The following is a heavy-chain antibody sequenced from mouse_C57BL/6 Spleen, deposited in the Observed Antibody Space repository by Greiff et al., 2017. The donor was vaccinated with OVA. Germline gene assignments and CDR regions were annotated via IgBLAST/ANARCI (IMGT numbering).Heavy chain of an antibody. D-gene: IGHD2-3*01. J-gene: IGHJ2*01. V-gene: IGHV1-85*01. CDR3: ARGAGYYLFDY. Sequence: QVQLKESGPELVKPGASVKLSCKASGYTFTSYDINWVKQRPGQGLEWIGWIYPRDGSTKYNEKFKGKATLTVDTSSSTAYMELHSLTSEDSAVYFCARGAGYYLFDYWGQGTTLTVSS. CDR1: GYTFTSYD. CDR2: IYPRDGST.